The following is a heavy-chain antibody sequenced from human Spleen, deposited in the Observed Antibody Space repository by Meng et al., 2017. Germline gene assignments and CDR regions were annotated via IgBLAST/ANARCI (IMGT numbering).Heavy chain of an antibody. Sequence: GSLRLSCTVSGGSISSYYWSWIRQPPGKGLEWIGYIYYSGSTNYNPSLKSRVTISVDTSKNQFSLKLSSVTAVDTAVYYCARESYDSSGYSYYFDYWGQGTLVTVSS. V-gene: IGHV4-59*01. CDR1: GGSISSYY. D-gene: IGHD3-22*01. CDR3: ARESYDSSGYSYYFDY. CDR2: IYYSGST. J-gene: IGHJ4*02.